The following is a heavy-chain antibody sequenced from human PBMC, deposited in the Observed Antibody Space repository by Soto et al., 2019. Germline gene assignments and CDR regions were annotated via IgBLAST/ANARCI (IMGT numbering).Heavy chain of an antibody. CDR3: ARGYYYVSSLDY. Sequence: QVQLVESGGGVVQPGRSLRLSCAASGFTFSSYAMHWVRQAPGKGLEWVAVISYDGSNKYYADSVKGRFTISRDNSKNTLYLQMNSLRAEDTAVYYCARGYYYVSSLDYWGLGTLVTVSS. D-gene: IGHD3-10*02. V-gene: IGHV3-30-3*01. CDR1: GFTFSSYA. CDR2: ISYDGSNK. J-gene: IGHJ4*02.